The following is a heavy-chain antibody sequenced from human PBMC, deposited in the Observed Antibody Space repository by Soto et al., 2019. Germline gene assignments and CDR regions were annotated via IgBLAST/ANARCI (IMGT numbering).Heavy chain of an antibody. CDR2: ISGSGGST. CDR1: GFTFSSYA. Sequence: GGSLRLSCAASGFTFSSYAMSWVRQAPGKGLEWVSAISGSGGSTYYADSVKGRFTISRDNSKNTLYLQMNSLRAEDTAEDDGAASWHMVRGTEFWYYGMDVWGQGTTVTVSS. J-gene: IGHJ6*02. CDR3: AASWHMVRGTEFWYYGMDV. D-gene: IGHD3-10*01. V-gene: IGHV3-23*01.